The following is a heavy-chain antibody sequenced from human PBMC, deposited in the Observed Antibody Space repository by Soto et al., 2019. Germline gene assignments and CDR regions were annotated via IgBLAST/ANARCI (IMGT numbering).Heavy chain of an antibody. V-gene: IGHV3-33*01. CDR1: GFTFSSYG. CDR2: IWYDGSNK. D-gene: IGHD3-10*01. J-gene: IGHJ6*02. CDR3: ARGGSFWFGELLVENNLDV. Sequence: GGSLRLSCAASGFTFSSYGMHWVRQAPGKGLEWVAVIWYDGSNKYYVDSVRGRFTISRDNSKNTLYLQMSSLRAEDTAVYYCARGGSFWFGELLVENNLDVWGQGTTVTVSS.